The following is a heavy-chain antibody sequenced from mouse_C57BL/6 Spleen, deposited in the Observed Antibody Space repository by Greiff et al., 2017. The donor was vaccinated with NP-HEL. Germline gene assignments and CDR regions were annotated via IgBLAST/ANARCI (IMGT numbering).Heavy chain of an antibody. V-gene: IGHV1-4*01. CDR2: INPSSGYT. Sequence: QVQLQQSGAELARPGASVKMSCKASGYTFTSYTMHWVKQRPGQGLEWIGYINPSSGYTKYNQKFKDKATLTADKSSSTAYMQLSSLTSEDSAVYYCAVGFYYAMDDWGQGTSVTVSS. CDR3: AVGFYYAMDD. J-gene: IGHJ4*01. CDR1: GYTFTSYT.